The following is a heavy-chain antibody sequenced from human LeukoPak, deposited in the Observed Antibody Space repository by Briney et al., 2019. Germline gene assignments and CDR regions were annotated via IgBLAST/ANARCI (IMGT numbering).Heavy chain of an antibody. J-gene: IGHJ4*02. Sequence: SETLSLTCTVSGGSISSSSYYWGWIRQPPGKGLEWIGSIYYTGSTYYNASLKSQVSISIDTSKNQFSLRLTSVTAADTAVYYCARQTGSGLFILPGGQGTLVTVSS. CDR3: ARQTGSGLFILP. CDR2: IYYTGST. V-gene: IGHV4-39*01. CDR1: GGSISSSSYY. D-gene: IGHD3/OR15-3a*01.